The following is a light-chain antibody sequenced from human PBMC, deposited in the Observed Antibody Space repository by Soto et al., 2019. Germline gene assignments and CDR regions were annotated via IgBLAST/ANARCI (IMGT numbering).Light chain of an antibody. CDR3: QQRSNWPLEVT. Sequence: EIVLTQSPGTLSLSPGERATLSCRASLSISNSYLAWYQQKPGQAPRLLIYGASSRAIGIPDRFSGSGSGTDFTLTISRLEPEDFAVYYCQQRSNWPLEVTFGQGTRLEIK. V-gene: IGKV3D-20*02. CDR1: LSISNSY. J-gene: IGKJ5*01. CDR2: GAS.